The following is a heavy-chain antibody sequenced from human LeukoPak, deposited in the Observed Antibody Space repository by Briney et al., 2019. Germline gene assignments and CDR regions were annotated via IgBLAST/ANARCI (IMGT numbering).Heavy chain of an antibody. Sequence: GASVKVSCKASGGTFRSYAISWVRQAPGQGLEWMGGIIPIFGTANYAQKFQGRVTITADKSTSTAYMELSSLRSEDTAVYYCARVPGDSSAYYQPSYYYYYYYMDVWGKGTTVIVSS. CDR2: IIPIFGTA. D-gene: IGHD3-22*01. J-gene: IGHJ6*03. CDR3: ARVPGDSSAYYQPSYYYYYYYMDV. V-gene: IGHV1-69*06. CDR1: GGTFRSYA.